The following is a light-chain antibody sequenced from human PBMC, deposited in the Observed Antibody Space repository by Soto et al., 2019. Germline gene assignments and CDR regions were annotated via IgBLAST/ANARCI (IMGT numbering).Light chain of an antibody. CDR2: EVT. CDR1: SSDVGNYNL. CDR3: CSYAGSSSLAV. Sequence: QSALTQPASVSGSPGQSITISCTGTSSDVGNYNLVSWYQHHPGKAPKLMIYEVTKRPSGISNRFSGSKSGNTASLTISGPQAEDEADYYCCSYAGSSSLAVFGGGTQLTVL. V-gene: IGLV2-23*02. J-gene: IGLJ2*01.